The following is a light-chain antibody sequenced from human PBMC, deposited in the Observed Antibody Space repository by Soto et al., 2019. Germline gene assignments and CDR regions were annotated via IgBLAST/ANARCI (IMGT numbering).Light chain of an antibody. CDR2: AAS. CDR1: QSISNY. CDR3: QQSYITPWT. Sequence: DIQMTQSPSSLSTSVGDRVTITCRASQSISNYLNWYQQKPGKVPKLLIYAASRLQSGVPSRFSGSGSGTDFTLTISSLQPEDFATYFCQQSYITPWTFGQGTKVEF. J-gene: IGKJ1*01. V-gene: IGKV1-39*01.